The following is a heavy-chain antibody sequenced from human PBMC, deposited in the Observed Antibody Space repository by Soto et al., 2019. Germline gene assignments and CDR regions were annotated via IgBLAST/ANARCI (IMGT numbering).Heavy chain of an antibody. D-gene: IGHD3-16*01. J-gene: IGHJ4*02. CDR3: VCGGNFFVY. V-gene: IGHV3-7*01. CDR1: GFTFSTYW. CDR2: LDQDGSER. Sequence: EVQLVESGGGLVQPGGSLRLSCAASGFTFSTYWMTWVRRPPGKGLEWVANLDQDGSERYYVDSVRGRFTISRDNAKNSLYLRMNSLRAADTAVYYCVCGGNFFVYWGQGTLVTVSP.